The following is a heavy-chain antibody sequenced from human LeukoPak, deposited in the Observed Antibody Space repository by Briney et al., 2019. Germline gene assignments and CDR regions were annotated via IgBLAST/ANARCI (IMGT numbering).Heavy chain of an antibody. V-gene: IGHV4-4*07. CDR2: IYTSGST. CDR1: GGSISSYY. Sequence: SETLSLTCTVSGGSISSYYWSWIRQPAGKGLEWIGRIYTSGSTNYNPSLKSRVTISVDTSKSQFSLKLSSVTAADTAVYYCARELLWFGETRTFYFDYWGQGTLVTVSS. CDR3: ARELLWFGETRTFYFDY. D-gene: IGHD3-10*01. J-gene: IGHJ4*02.